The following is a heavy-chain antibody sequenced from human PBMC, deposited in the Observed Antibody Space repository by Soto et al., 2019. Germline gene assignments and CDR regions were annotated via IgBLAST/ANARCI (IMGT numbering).Heavy chain of an antibody. CDR2: IIPIFGTA. CDR1: GGTFSSYA. Sequence: QVQLVQSGAEVKKPGSSVKVSCKASGGTFSSYAISWVRQAPGQGPEWMGGIIPIFGTANYAQKFQGRVTITADKSTSKAYMELSSLRSEDTAVYYCAVNIVVVVAATDPLYGMDVWGQGTTVTVSS. CDR3: AVNIVVVVAATDPLYGMDV. J-gene: IGHJ6*02. D-gene: IGHD2-15*01. V-gene: IGHV1-69*06.